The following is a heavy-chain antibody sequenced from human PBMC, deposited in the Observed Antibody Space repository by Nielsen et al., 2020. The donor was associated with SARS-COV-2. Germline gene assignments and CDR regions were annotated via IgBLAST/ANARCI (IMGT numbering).Heavy chain of an antibody. CDR1: GFTFSSYW. D-gene: IGHD6-13*01. CDR3: ARELSANVKYSSSWYVFDY. V-gene: IGHV3-7*01. CDR2: IKEDGSEK. Sequence: GGSLRLSCAASGFTFSSYWMNWVRQAPGKGLEWVANIKEDGSEKYYADSVKGRFTISRDNAKDLLYLQMNSLRAEDTAVYYCARELSANVKYSSSWYVFDYWGQGTLVTVSS. J-gene: IGHJ4*02.